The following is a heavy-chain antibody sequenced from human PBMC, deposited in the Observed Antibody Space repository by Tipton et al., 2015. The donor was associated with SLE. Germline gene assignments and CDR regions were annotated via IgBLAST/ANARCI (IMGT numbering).Heavy chain of an antibody. Sequence: TLSLTCAVYGGSFSGYYWSWIRQPPGKGLEWIGEINHSGSTNNNPSLKSRVTISVDTSKNQFSLKLSSVTAADTAVYFCARQNSIGFDYWGQGILVTVSS. J-gene: IGHJ4*02. CDR3: ARQNSIGFDY. CDR2: INHSGST. CDR1: GGSFSGYY. D-gene: IGHD2-21*01. V-gene: IGHV4-34*01.